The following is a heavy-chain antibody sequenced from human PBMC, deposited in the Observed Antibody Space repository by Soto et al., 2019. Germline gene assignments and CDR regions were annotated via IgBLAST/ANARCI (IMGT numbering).Heavy chain of an antibody. Sequence: GASVKVSCKISGYTLTELSVHWVRQAPGKGLEWMGGFDPEDGETIYAQKFQGRVTMTEDTSTDTAYMELSSLRSEDTAVYYCATGAMIVAAALDYWGQGTLVTVSS. CDR1: GYTLTELS. J-gene: IGHJ4*02. CDR2: FDPEDGET. D-gene: IGHD3-22*01. CDR3: ATGAMIVAAALDY. V-gene: IGHV1-24*01.